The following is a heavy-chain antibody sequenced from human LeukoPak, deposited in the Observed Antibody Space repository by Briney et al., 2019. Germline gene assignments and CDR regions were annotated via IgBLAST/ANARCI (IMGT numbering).Heavy chain of an antibody. CDR2: LYTTGTT. D-gene: IGHD2-2*01. CDR1: GASITSCY. CDR3: ARARVQLPTIGLDY. V-gene: IGHV4-4*07. J-gene: IGHJ4*02. Sequence: SETLSLTCAVSGASITSCYWSWVRQSAGKGLEWIGRLYTTGTTNYNPSLKSRVTMSGDSSKNQFSLKLSSVTAADPAVYYCARARVQLPTIGLDYWGQGTLVTVSS.